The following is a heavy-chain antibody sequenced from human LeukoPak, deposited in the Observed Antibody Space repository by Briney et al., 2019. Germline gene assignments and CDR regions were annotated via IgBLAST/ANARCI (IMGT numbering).Heavy chain of an antibody. J-gene: IGHJ4*02. CDR1: GLTFSYYG. CDR3: ARGLASWIQLWSASDY. V-gene: IGHV3-48*04. CDR2: ISSSGSTI. Sequence: GGSLRLSCAASGLTFSYYGIHWVRQAPGKGLEWVSYISSSGSTIYYADSVKGRFTISRDNAKNSLYLQMNSLRAEDTAVYYCARGLASWIQLWSASDYWGQGTLVTVSS. D-gene: IGHD5-18*01.